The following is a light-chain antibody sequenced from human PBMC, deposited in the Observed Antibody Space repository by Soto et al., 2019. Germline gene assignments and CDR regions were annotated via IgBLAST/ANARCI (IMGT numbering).Light chain of an antibody. CDR3: QQSYSTPPWT. Sequence: DIQLTQSPSSLSASVGDKVTTTCRASQSIRSYLNWVQQKPGKAPKLLIYDASSLQTGVPSRFSGSGSGTDFSLTISSLQPEDFATYYCQQSYSTPPWTFGQGTKVEIK. V-gene: IGKV1-39*01. J-gene: IGKJ1*01. CDR1: QSIRSY. CDR2: DAS.